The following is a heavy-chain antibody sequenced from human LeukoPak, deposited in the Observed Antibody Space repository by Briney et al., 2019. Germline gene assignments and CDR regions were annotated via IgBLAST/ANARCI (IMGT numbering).Heavy chain of an antibody. Sequence: PSETLSLTCTVSGVSISSHYWNWIRQTPGKGLEWIGYIHYRGTTNYNPSLKSRVTISADTSKHHFSLTLTSVTAADTAVYYCSRGGQGLSDNWGQGILVTVSS. CDR1: GVSISSHY. D-gene: IGHD3-10*01. CDR2: IHYRGTT. V-gene: IGHV4-59*11. CDR3: SRGGQGLSDN. J-gene: IGHJ4*02.